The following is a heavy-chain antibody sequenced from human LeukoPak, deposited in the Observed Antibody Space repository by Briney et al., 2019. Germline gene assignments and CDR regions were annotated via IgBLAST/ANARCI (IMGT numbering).Heavy chain of an antibody. D-gene: IGHD6-19*01. CDR3: AKLPTVAATIAGSGY. CDR1: GFTFSSYD. J-gene: IGHJ4*02. CDR2: ISYDRSNK. Sequence: GGSLRLSCAASGFTFSSYDMHWVRQAPGKGLEWVAVISYDRSNKYYADSLKGRFTISRDNSKNTLYLQMNSLRTEDTAVYYCAKLPTVAATIAGSGYWGQGTLVTVSS. V-gene: IGHV3-30*18.